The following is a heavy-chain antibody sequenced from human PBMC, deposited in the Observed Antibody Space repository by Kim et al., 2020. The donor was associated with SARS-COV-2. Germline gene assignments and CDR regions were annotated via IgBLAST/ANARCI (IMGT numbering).Heavy chain of an antibody. D-gene: IGHD3-22*01. Sequence: GGSLRLSCAASGFTFSGSAMHWVRQASGKGLQWVGRIRSKANSYATAYAASVKGRFTISRDDSKNTAYLQMNSLKTEDTAVYYCTRRGYYDSSGHYPPLWWYFDLWGRGTLVTVSS. CDR3: TRRGYYDSSGHYPPLWWYFDL. V-gene: IGHV3-73*01. J-gene: IGHJ2*01. CDR1: GFTFSGSA. CDR2: IRSKANSYAT.